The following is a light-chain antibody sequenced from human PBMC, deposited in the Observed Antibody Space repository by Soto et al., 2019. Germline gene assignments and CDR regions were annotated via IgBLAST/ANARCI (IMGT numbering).Light chain of an antibody. CDR3: QQYNS. CDR1: QSISSW. V-gene: IGKV1-5*01. J-gene: IGKJ2*01. CDR2: DAS. Sequence: DIQMTQSPSTLSASVGDRVTTTCRASQSISSWLAWYQQKPGKAPKLLIYDASSLESGVPSRFNGSGSETAFTLPVVSLQPDDFATYYCQQYNSFGQGTKLEIK.